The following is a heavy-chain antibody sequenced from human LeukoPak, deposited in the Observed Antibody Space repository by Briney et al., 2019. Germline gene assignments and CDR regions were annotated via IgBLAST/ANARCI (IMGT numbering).Heavy chain of an antibody. J-gene: IGHJ4*02. D-gene: IGHD2-21*02. CDR1: GGSISSSSYY. CDR3: ARDKVVTGSLYYFDY. CDR2: IYYSGST. Sequence: SETLSLTCTVSGGSISSSSYYWGWIRQPPGKGLEWIGSIYYSGSTYYNPSLKSRVTISVDTSKNQFSLKLSSVTAADTAVYYCARDKVVTGSLYYFDYWGQGTLVTVSS. V-gene: IGHV4-39*07.